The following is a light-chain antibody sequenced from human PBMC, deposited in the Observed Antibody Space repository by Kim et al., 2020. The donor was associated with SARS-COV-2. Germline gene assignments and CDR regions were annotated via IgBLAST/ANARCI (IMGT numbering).Light chain of an antibody. CDR1: QGITKS. V-gene: IGKV1-27*01. CDR2: AAS. CDR3: QKYNSAPWT. J-gene: IGKJ1*01. Sequence: VCVGDRVTITVRASQGITKSLAWYQQKPGKVPQLLIYAASALQSGVPSRFSGSGSGTDFTLTISSLQPEDVATYYCQKYNSAPWTFGQGTKVDIK.